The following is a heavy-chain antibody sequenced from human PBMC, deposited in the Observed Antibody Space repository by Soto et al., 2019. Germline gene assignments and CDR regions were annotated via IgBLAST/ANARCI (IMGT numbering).Heavy chain of an antibody. D-gene: IGHD3-3*01. J-gene: IGHJ4*02. CDR3: ARPYEVLRSMLIYY. V-gene: IGHV1-8*01. CDR2: TNPNSGNT. Sequence: QVQLVQSGAEVKKPGASVKVSCKASGYTFTSYDINWVRQATGQGPEWMGWTNPNSGNTGYSQKYQGRVTMTRNTSISTAYMELSSLRSEDTAVYYCARPYEVLRSMLIYYWVQGTLVTVSS. CDR1: GYTFTSYD.